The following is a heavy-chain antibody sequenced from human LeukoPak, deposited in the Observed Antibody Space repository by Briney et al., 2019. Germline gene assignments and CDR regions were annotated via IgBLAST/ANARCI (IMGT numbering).Heavy chain of an antibody. V-gene: IGHV4-34*01. Sequence: SETLSLTCAVYGGSFSGYYWSWIRQPPGKGLEWIGEINHSGSTNYNPSLKSRVTISVDTSKNQFSLKLSSVTAADTAVYYCAGAQYYYYYYYMDVWGKGTTVTVSS. J-gene: IGHJ6*03. CDR1: GGSFSGYY. CDR2: INHSGST. CDR3: AGAQYYYYYYYMDV.